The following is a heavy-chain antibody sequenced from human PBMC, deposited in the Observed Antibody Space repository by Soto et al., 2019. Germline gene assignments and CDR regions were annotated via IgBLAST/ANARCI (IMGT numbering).Heavy chain of an antibody. J-gene: IGHJ4*02. V-gene: IGHV4-30-2*01. CDR1: GGSISSGGYS. CDR3: ANSHAGAHITAAVH. Sequence: QLQLQESGSGLVKPSQTLSLTCAVSGGSISSGGYSWSWIRQPPGKGLEWIGYIYHSGSTYYNPSLKSRVTISVDRAKNQFSLKPSSVTAADTAVYYCANSHAGAHITAAVHWGQGTLVTVSS. D-gene: IGHD6-13*01. CDR2: IYHSGST.